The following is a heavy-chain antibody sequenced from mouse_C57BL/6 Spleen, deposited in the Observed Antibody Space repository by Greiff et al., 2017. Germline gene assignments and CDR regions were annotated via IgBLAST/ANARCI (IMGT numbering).Heavy chain of an antibody. CDR3: ARSDYDGKYYAMDY. CDR1: GYTFTDYY. CDR2: INPYNGGT. Sequence: QLQQSGPVLVKPGASVKMSCKASGYTFTDYYMNWVKQSHGKSLEWIGVINPYNGGTSYNQKFKGKATLTVDKSSSTAYMELNSLTSEDSAVYYCARSDYDGKYYAMDYWGQGTSVTVSS. V-gene: IGHV1-19*01. D-gene: IGHD2-4*01. J-gene: IGHJ4*01.